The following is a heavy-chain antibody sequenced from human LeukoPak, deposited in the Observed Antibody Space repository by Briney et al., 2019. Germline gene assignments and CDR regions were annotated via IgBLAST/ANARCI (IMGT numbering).Heavy chain of an antibody. CDR1: GFPFSNYG. V-gene: IGHV3-30*02. Sequence: GGSLRLSCAVSGFPFSNYGMNWVRQAPVKGLEWVAFIRYDGSDKYFADIVKGRFTISRDNSKNTVYLQMNSLRVEDTAIYYCARDPLTGSYGVNWLDPWGQGTLVTVSS. D-gene: IGHD1-26*01. CDR3: ARDPLTGSYGVNWLDP. J-gene: IGHJ5*02. CDR2: IRYDGSDK.